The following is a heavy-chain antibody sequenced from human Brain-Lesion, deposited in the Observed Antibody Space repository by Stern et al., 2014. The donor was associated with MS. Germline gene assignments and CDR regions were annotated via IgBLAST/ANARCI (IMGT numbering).Heavy chain of an antibody. CDR3: ANSLGTYSRCGGDCYSRADY. D-gene: IGHD2-21*02. CDR2: ISYDGSDK. Sequence: VQLVESGGGVVQPGRSLRLSCAASGFTFTNYGMHRVRQAPGKGLEWVAVISYDGSDKYYADSVKGRFTISRDNSKNTLYLQMNSLRGEDTAMYYCANSLGTYSRCGGDCYSRADYWGQGTLVTVFS. V-gene: IGHV3-30*18. CDR1: GFTFTNYG. J-gene: IGHJ4*02.